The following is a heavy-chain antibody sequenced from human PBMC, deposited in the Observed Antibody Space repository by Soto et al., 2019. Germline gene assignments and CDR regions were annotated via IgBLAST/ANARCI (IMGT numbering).Heavy chain of an antibody. D-gene: IGHD1-20*01. CDR1: GFTFSSYG. Sequence: GGSLRLSCAASGFTFSSYGMHWVRQAPGKGLEWVAVIWYDGSNKYYADSVKGRFTISRDNSKNTLYLQMNSLRAEDTAVYYCARVDNWTPYGMDVWGQGTTVTVSS. CDR2: IWYDGSNK. J-gene: IGHJ6*02. V-gene: IGHV3-33*01. CDR3: ARVDNWTPYGMDV.